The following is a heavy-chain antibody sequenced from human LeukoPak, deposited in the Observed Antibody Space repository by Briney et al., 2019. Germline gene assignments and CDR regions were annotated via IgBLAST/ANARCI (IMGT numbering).Heavy chain of an antibody. CDR2: FYTTGST. J-gene: IGHJ4*02. V-gene: IGHV4-61*02. CDR3: ARVSLGGYDYYFDY. CDR1: GGSISSGAYY. D-gene: IGHD5-12*01. Sequence: SETLSLTCTVSGGSISSGAYYWSWIRQPAGKGLESIGRFYTTGSTNYNPSLKSRVTISVDTARNQFSLKLSSVTAADTAVYYCARVSLGGYDYYFDYWGQGTLVTVSS.